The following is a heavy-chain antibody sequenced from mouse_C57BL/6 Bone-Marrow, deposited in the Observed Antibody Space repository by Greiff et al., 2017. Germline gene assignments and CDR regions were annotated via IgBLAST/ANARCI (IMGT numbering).Heavy chain of an antibody. Sequence: EVHLVESGGGLVQPKGSLKPSCAASGFSFNTYAMNWVRQAPGKGLEWVARIRSKSNNYATYYADSVKDRFTISRDDSESMLYLQMNNLKTEDTAMYYCVRGYAWFAYWGQGTLVTVSA. V-gene: IGHV10-1*01. D-gene: IGHD2-2*01. CDR1: GFSFNTYA. J-gene: IGHJ3*01. CDR3: VRGYAWFAY. CDR2: IRSKSNNYAT.